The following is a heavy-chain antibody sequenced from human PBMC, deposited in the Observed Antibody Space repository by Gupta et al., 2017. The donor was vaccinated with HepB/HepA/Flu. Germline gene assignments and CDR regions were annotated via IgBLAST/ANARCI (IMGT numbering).Heavy chain of an antibody. CDR1: GGSISSYY. J-gene: IGHJ6*02. CDR3: AIVMEDNWNLRGMAF. V-gene: IGHV4-59*01. Sequence: QVQLQESCPGLVKPSETLSLTCTVSGGSISSYYWSWIRQRPGKGLEGIGYIYYSGSTKYNNSRKSRVTISVYKAKNKAAWKLTSVTAAVTAVYYCAIVMEDNWNLRGMAFGRQGTTVTVFS. CDR2: IYYSGST. D-gene: IGHD1-20*01.